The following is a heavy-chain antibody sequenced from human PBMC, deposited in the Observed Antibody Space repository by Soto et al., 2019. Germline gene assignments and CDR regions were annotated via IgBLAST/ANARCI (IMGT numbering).Heavy chain of an antibody. Sequence: GESLKISCKGSGYSFTSYWIGWVRQMPGKGLEWMGIIYPGDSDTRYSPSFQGQVTISADKSISTAYLQWSSLKASDTAMYYCARNYYGSGSYSLPYYGMDVWGQGTTVTVSS. CDR1: GYSFTSYW. D-gene: IGHD3-10*01. CDR2: IYPGDSDT. CDR3: ARNYYGSGSYSLPYYGMDV. J-gene: IGHJ6*02. V-gene: IGHV5-51*01.